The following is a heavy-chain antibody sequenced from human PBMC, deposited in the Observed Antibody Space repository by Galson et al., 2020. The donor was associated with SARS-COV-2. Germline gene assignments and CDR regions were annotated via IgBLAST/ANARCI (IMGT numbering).Heavy chain of an antibody. CDR2: IYPGDSDT. V-gene: IGHV5-51*01. CDR3: ARFSGTVTTRDYCDY. J-gene: IGHJ4*02. D-gene: IGHD4-17*01. Sequence: GESLKISCKGSGYSFTSYWIGWVRQMPGKGLEWMGIIYPGDSDTRYSPSFQGQVTISADKSISTAYLQWSSLKASDTAMYYCARFSGTVTTRDYCDYWGQGTLVTVSS. CDR1: GYSFTSYW.